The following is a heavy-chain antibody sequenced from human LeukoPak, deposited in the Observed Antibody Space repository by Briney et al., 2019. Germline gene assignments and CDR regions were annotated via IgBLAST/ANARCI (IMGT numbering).Heavy chain of an antibody. J-gene: IGHJ4*02. CDR1: GFTFSSYG. V-gene: IGHV3-23*01. CDR3: AKASSAGDSSSWNN. D-gene: IGHD6-13*01. Sequence: PGGSLRLSCAASGFTFSSYGMSWVRQGPGKGLKWVSDISATGGSTYYADSVKGRFAISRDNSKKTLHLQKNSLRAEDTAIYYCAKASSAGDSSSWNNWGQGILVTVSS. CDR2: ISATGGST.